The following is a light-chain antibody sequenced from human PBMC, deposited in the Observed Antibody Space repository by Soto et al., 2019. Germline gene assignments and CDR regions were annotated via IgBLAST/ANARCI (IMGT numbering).Light chain of an antibody. V-gene: IGKV1-9*01. CDR1: QGISSY. CDR2: AAS. CDR3: QQLNSYPLT. Sequence: IQLTQSPSSLSASVGDRVTIACRASQGISSYLAWYQQKKGKAPKLLIYAASTLQSGVPSRFRGSGSGTDFTLTISRLQPEDFETYYCQQLNSYPLTFGGGTKVDIK. J-gene: IGKJ4*01.